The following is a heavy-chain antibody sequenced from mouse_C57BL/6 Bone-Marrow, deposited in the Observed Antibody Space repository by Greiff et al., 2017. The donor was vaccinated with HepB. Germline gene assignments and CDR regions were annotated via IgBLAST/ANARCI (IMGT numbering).Heavy chain of an antibody. CDR1: GYAFTNYL. CDR2: INPGSGGT. V-gene: IGHV1-54*01. D-gene: IGHD2-3*01. J-gene: IGHJ1*03. Sequence: QVQLKESGAELVRPGTSVKVSCKASGYAFTNYLIEWVKQRPGQGLEWIGVINPGSGGTNYNEKFKGKATLTADKSSSTAYMQLSSLTSEDSAVYFCASRWLLLHWYFDVWGTGTTVTVSS. CDR3: ASRWLLLHWYFDV.